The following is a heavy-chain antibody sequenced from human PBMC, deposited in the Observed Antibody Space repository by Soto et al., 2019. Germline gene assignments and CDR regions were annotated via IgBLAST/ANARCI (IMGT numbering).Heavy chain of an antibody. CDR3: ARLSGTVRDACSI. CDR1: GGTFSSYA. CDR2: IIPIFGTA. V-gene: IGHV1-69*01. Sequence: QVQLVQSGAEVKKPGSSVTVSCKASGGTFSSYAISWVRQAPGQGLEWMGGIIPIFGTANYAQKFQGRVTNTADEATSTAYSELSSRRSEDTAVYYCARLSGTVRDACSIWGQGTMVTVSS. J-gene: IGHJ3*02. D-gene: IGHD3-16*02.